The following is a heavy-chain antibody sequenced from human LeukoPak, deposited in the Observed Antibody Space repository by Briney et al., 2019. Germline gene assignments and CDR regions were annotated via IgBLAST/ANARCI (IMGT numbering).Heavy chain of an antibody. CDR1: GGSFSGYY. CDR3: ARWTAGPAYYYYYGMDV. V-gene: IGHV4-34*01. Sequence: KPSETLSLTCAVYGGSFSGYYWSWIRQPPGKGPEWIGEINHSGSTNYNPPLKSRVTISVDTSKNQFSLKLSSVTAADTAVYYCARWTAGPAYYYYYGMDVWGQGTTVTVSS. D-gene: IGHD6-13*01. CDR2: INHSGST. J-gene: IGHJ6*02.